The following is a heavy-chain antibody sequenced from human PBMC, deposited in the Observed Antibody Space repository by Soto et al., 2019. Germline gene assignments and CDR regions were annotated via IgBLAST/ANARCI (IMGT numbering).Heavy chain of an antibody. CDR1: GFIFENFG. Sequence: PGGSLRLSCAASGFIFENFGMSWVRQAPGKGLEWISSISGSGFKKYYADSVKGRFTISRDNSKNTLYLQMNSLRAEETAVYYCAKDSLGYSYGGSLFDYWGQGTLVTVSS. V-gene: IGHV3-23*01. J-gene: IGHJ4*02. D-gene: IGHD5-18*01. CDR3: AKDSLGYSYGGSLFDY. CDR2: ISGSGFKK.